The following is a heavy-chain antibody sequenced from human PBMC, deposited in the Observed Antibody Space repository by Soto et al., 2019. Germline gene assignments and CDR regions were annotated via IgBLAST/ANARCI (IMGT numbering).Heavy chain of an antibody. J-gene: IGHJ6*02. CDR2: IYYSGST. D-gene: IGHD2-21*01. CDR3: ARHDWARFYGLDV. V-gene: IGHV4-39*01. Sequence: SETLSLTCSVSGGSIITSYYWAWIRQPPGRGLEWIGSIYYSGSTYYNPSLKSRVTIFVDTSQSQFSLILGSVTAADTAVYYCARHDWARFYGLDVWGQGTTVTVSS. CDR1: GGSIITSYY.